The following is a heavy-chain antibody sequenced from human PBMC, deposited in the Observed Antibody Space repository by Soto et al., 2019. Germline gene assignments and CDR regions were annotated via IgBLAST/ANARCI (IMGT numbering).Heavy chain of an antibody. Sequence: SETLSLTCAVYGGSFSGYYWSWIRQPPGKGLEWIGEINHSGSTNYNPSLKSRVTISVDTSKNQFSLKLSSVTAADTAVYYCARDSSGFDYWGQGTLVTISS. CDR3: ARDSSGFDY. V-gene: IGHV4-34*01. CDR1: GGSFSGYY. D-gene: IGHD3-22*01. CDR2: INHSGST. J-gene: IGHJ4*02.